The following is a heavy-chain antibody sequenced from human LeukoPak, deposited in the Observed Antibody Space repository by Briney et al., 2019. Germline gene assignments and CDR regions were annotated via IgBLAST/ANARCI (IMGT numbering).Heavy chain of an antibody. D-gene: IGHD6-19*01. CDR3: ARDNGSGWSNLYYFDY. J-gene: IGHJ4*02. CDR1: EYTFTGYY. CDR2: IDPNTGDS. Sequence: ASVKVSCKASEYTFTGYYIHWVRQAPGQGLEWMGWIDPNTGDSNYVQKFQGRVTMTRDTSISTAYMELSRLRSDDTAVYYCARDNGSGWSNLYYFDYWGQGTLVTVSS. V-gene: IGHV1-2*02.